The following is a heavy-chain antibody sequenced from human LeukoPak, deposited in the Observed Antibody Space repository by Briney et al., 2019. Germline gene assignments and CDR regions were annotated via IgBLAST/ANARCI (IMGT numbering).Heavy chain of an antibody. CDR2: ISYDGSNK. V-gene: IGHV3-30*04. CDR3: ARDGIVGATTGDA. D-gene: IGHD1-26*01. CDR1: GFTFSSYA. Sequence: PGRSLRLSCAASGFTFSSYAMHWVRQAPGKGLEWVAVISYDGSNKYYADSVKGRFTISRDNSKNTLYLQMNSLRVEDTAVYYCARDGIVGATTGDAWGQGTLVTVSS. J-gene: IGHJ5*02.